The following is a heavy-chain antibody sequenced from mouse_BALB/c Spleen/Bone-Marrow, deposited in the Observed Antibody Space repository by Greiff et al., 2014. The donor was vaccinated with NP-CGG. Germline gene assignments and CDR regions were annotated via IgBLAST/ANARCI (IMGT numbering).Heavy chain of an antibody. J-gene: IGHJ2*01. CDR3: AKGGNYRYDFDY. V-gene: IGHV1-14*01. CDR1: GYTFTSYV. Sequence: EVQLVESGPELVKPGAPVKMSCKASGYTFTSYVMHWVKQKPGQGLEWIGYINPYNDGTKYNEKFKGMATLTSDRSSSTAYMELSSLTSEDSAVYYCAKGGNYRYDFDYWGQGTTLTVSS. CDR2: INPYNDGT. D-gene: IGHD2-14*01.